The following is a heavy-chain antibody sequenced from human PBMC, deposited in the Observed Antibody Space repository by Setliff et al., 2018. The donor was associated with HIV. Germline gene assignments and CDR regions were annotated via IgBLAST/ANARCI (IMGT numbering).Heavy chain of an antibody. CDR2: IWYDGSNK. Sequence: QPGGSLRLSCAASGFTFSSYGMHWVRQAPGNGLEWVAVIWYDGSNKYYADSVKGRFTISRDNSKNALYLQMNSLRAEDTAVYYCAKTPSSGWYSLYLDYWGQGTLVTVSS. J-gene: IGHJ4*02. CDR1: GFTFSSYG. D-gene: IGHD6-19*01. CDR3: AKTPSSGWYSLYLDY. V-gene: IGHV3-33*06.